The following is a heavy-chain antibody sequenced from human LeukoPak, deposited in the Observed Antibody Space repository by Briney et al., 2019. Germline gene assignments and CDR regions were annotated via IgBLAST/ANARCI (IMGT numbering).Heavy chain of an antibody. CDR3: ATYGTRWLQRNWFDP. Sequence: ASVKVSCKASGYTFTSYAMNWVRQAPGQGLEWMGGFDPEDGETIYAQKFQGRVTMTEDTSTDTAYMELSRLRSEDTAVYYCATYGTRWLQRNWFDPWGQGTLVTVSS. D-gene: IGHD5-24*01. CDR2: FDPEDGET. CDR1: GYTFTSYA. J-gene: IGHJ5*02. V-gene: IGHV1-24*01.